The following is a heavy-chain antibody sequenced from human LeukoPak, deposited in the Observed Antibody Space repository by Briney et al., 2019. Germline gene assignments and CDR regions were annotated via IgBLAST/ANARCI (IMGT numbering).Heavy chain of an antibody. CDR3: ARVNPSSIAAPGP. CDR1: GYTFSSYA. V-gene: IGHV1-3*01. CDR2: INAGNGDT. D-gene: IGHD6-6*01. J-gene: IGHJ5*02. Sequence: ASVKVSCKGSGYTFSSYAMHWVRQAPGQRLEWMGWINAGNGDTKYSQKFQGRVTITADESTSTAYMELSSLRSEDTAVYYCARVNPSSIAAPGPWGQGTLVTVSS.